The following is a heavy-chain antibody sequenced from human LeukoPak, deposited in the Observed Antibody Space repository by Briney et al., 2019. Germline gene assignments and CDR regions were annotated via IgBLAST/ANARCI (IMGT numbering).Heavy chain of an antibody. Sequence: ASVKVSCKASGYTFTSYGISWVRQAPGQGLEWMGWISAYNGNTNYAQKLQGRVTMTTDTSTSTAYMELRSLRSDDTAVYYCARAHHVTIFGVVIIEYYFDYWGQGTLVTVSS. J-gene: IGHJ4*02. CDR1: GYTFTSYG. CDR3: ARAHHVTIFGVVIIEYYFDY. V-gene: IGHV1-18*01. CDR2: ISAYNGNT. D-gene: IGHD3-3*01.